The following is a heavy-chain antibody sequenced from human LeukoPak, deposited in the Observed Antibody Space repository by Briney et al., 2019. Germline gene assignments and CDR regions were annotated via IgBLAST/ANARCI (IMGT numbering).Heavy chain of an antibody. Sequence: SQTLSVTCTVSGGSISSGGYYWSWIRQHPGKGLEWIGYIYYSGSTYYNPSLKSRVTISVDTSKNQFSLRLSSVTAADSAVYYCARELGWIDVLDYWGDGTLCTVSS. D-gene: IGHD1-26*01. V-gene: IGHV4-31*03. CDR2: IYYSGST. CDR3: ARELGWIDVLDY. CDR1: GGSISSGGYY. J-gene: IGHJ4*01.